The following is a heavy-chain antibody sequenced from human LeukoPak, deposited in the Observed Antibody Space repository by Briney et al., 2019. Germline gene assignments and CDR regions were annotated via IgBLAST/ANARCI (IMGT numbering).Heavy chain of an antibody. CDR2: ISYDGSNK. D-gene: IGHD3-10*01. CDR1: GFTFITYG. V-gene: IGHV3-30*18. Sequence: GRSLRLSCAASGFTFITYGMHWARQAPGKGLEWVAVISYDGSNKYYADSVKGPFTISRDNSKNTLYLQVNSLRAEDPAVYYCAKGSTYGSGSSYFDYWGQGTLVTVSS. CDR3: AKGSTYGSGSSYFDY. J-gene: IGHJ4*02.